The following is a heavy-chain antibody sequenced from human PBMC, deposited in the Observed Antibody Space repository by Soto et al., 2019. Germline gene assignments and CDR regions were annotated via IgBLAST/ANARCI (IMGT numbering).Heavy chain of an antibody. J-gene: IGHJ5*02. D-gene: IGHD3-10*01. Sequence: PSETLSLTCTVSGGSISSYYWSWIRQPPGKGLEWIGYIHYSGSTKYNPSLKSRVTISVDTSKNQFSLKLSSVTAADTAVYYCARDRGGVASNWFDPWGQETLVTV. CDR2: IHYSGST. CDR1: GGSISSYY. V-gene: IGHV4-59*01. CDR3: ARDRGGVASNWFDP.